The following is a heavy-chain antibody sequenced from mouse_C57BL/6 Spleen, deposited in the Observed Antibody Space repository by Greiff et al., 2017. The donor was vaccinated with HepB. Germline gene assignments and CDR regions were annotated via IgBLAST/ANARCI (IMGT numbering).Heavy chain of an antibody. Sequence: EVQGVESGGGLVKPGGSLKLSCAASGFTFSSYAMSWVRQTPEKRLEWVATISDGGSYTYYPDNVKGRFTISRDNAKNNLYLQMSHLKSEDTAMYYCARDLGVTTTWFAYWGQGTLVTVSA. D-gene: IGHD2-2*01. V-gene: IGHV5-4*01. CDR1: GFTFSSYA. CDR3: ARDLGVTTTWFAY. CDR2: ISDGGSYT. J-gene: IGHJ3*01.